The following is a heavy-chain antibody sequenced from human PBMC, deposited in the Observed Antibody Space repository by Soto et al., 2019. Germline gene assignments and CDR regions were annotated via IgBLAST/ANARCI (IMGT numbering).Heavy chain of an antibody. Sequence: PSETLSLTCTVSGGSVSSGSYYWSWIRQPPGKGLEWIGYIYYSGSTNYNPSLKSRVTISVDTSKNQFSLKLSSVTAADTAVYYCARDTESKIYPTGFRGGMDVWGQGTKVTVSS. CDR2: IYYSGST. D-gene: IGHD2-2*02. V-gene: IGHV4-61*01. CDR3: ARDTESKIYPTGFRGGMDV. J-gene: IGHJ6*02. CDR1: GGSVSSGSYY.